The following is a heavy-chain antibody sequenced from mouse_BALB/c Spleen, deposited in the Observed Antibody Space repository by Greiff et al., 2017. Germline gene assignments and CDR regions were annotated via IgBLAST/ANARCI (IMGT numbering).Heavy chain of an antibody. CDR3: ARGEDYRYDGGAMDY. D-gene: IGHD2-14*01. V-gene: IGHV5-4*02. J-gene: IGHJ4*01. Sequence: EVMLVESGGGLVKPGGSLKLSCAASGFTFSDYYMYWVRQTPEKRLEWVATISDGGSYTYYPDSVKGRFTISRDNAKNNLYLQMSSLKSEDTAMYYCARGEDYRYDGGAMDYWGQGTSVTVSS. CDR1: GFTFSDYY. CDR2: ISDGGSYT.